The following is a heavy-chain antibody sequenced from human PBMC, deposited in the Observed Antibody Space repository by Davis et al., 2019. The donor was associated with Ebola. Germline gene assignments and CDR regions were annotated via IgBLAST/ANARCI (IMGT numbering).Heavy chain of an antibody. J-gene: IGHJ6*02. CDR3: ARDKRSSWYGGMDV. Sequence: GGSLRLPCAASGFTLSDYYMSWIRQAPGKGLEWVSSIRSSDTTIYYSDPVKGRFTVSRDNAKNSLYLQMNSLRAEDTAVYYCARDKRSSWYGGMDVWGQGTTVTVSS. CDR1: GFTLSDYY. CDR2: IRSSDTTI. D-gene: IGHD6-19*01. V-gene: IGHV3-11*01.